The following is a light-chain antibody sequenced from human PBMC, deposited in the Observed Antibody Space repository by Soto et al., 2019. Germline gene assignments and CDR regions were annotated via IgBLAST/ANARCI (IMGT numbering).Light chain of an antibody. Sequence: DIQMTQSPSSLSASVGDRVTITCRASQGISNYLAWYQQKPGKFPNLLIYAASTLQSGVPSRFSGSGSGTEFTLTISGLQPDDFATYYCQHYNSYSEAFGQGTKVDIK. CDR1: QGISNY. CDR3: QHYNSYSEA. V-gene: IGKV1-27*01. J-gene: IGKJ1*01. CDR2: AAS.